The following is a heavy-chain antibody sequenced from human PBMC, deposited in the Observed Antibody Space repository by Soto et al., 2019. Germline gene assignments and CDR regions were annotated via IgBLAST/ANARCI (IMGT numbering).Heavy chain of an antibody. CDR1: GFTFSDHY. CDR3: ARLLAYCGGDCHLIAFDI. V-gene: IGHV3-72*01. D-gene: IGHD2-21*02. Sequence: DVQLVESGGGFVQPGGSLRLSCAASGFTFSDHYIEWVHQAPGKGLEWVGRVRDKANSYTTDYGASVKGRFTISRDDSKNSAYLQMSSLKIEDTAVYYCARLLAYCGGDCHLIAFDIWGRGTMVTFSS. CDR2: VRDKANSYTT. J-gene: IGHJ3*02.